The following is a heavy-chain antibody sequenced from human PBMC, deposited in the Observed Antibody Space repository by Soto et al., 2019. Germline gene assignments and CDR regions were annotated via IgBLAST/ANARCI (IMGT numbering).Heavy chain of an antibody. CDR3: ARGPPTGGYAMDV. CDR2: IDPSSGST. J-gene: IGHJ6*02. V-gene: IGHV1-46*01. CDR1: GYSFLSYF. D-gene: IGHD1-1*01. Sequence: QVQLVQSGTEVKKPGASVRISCKAAGYSFLSYFVQWVRQAPGQGPEWMGIIDPSSGSTTYAQNFQDRITMTSDTPTSTVYMEVNSLRSEDKAVYYCARGPPTGGYAMDVWGQGTTVIVSS.